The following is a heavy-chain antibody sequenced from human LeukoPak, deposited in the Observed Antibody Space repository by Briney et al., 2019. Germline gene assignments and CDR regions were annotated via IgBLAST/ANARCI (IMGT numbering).Heavy chain of an antibody. V-gene: IGHV4-39*01. CDR1: GGSIRNSSFY. Sequence: SETLSLTCAVSGGSIRNSSFYWGWIRQPPGKGLEWIASIYNSGSTYYNPSLKSRITISVDMSKNQFSLKLSSVTAADTALYYCARHSGLRSPFDPWGQGTLVTVTS. CDR3: ARHSGLRSPFDP. J-gene: IGHJ5*02. CDR2: IYNSGST. D-gene: IGHD3-3*01.